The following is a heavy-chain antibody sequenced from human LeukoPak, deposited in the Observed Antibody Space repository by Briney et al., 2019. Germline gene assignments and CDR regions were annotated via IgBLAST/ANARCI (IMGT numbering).Heavy chain of an antibody. CDR2: VYYSGST. CDR3: ARDDAYTAMVDY. D-gene: IGHD5-18*01. J-gene: IGHJ4*02. V-gene: IGHV4-39*07. Sequence: SETLSLTCTVSGGSISSANYYWAWIRQPPGKGLEWIGDVYYSGSTHYNPSLKSRVTILVDTSKNQFSLKVTSVTAADTAVYYCARDDAYTAMVDYWGQGTLVTVSS. CDR1: GGSISSANYY.